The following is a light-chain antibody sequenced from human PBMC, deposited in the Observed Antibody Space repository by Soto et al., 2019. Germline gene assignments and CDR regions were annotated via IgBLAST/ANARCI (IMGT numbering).Light chain of an antibody. V-gene: IGKV3-20*01. CDR2: GSS. CDR1: QSVSNNY. J-gene: IGKJ2*01. Sequence: EVVLTQSPGTLSLSPGERATLSCRASQSVSNNYFAWYQQKPGQAPRLLIFGSSDRATGIPDRFSGSGSGTDFTFTISRLEPEDFAVYYCQQYGSSPPYTFGQGTKPEIK. CDR3: QQYGSSPPYT.